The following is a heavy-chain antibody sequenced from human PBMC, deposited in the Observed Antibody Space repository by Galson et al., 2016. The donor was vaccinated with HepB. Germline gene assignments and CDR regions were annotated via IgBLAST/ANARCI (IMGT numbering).Heavy chain of an antibody. CDR3: ARDWGAYGGEPFYYRMDV. D-gene: IGHD4-23*01. Sequence: SVKVSCKASGYKFTSYGISWLRQAPGQGLEWMGWISPYNDKTKYAQKFKGRVSMTTHTSTSTVYMELGSLRIDDTAVYYCARDWGAYGGEPFYYRMDVWGQGAPVTVSS. CDR2: ISPYNDKT. V-gene: IGHV1-18*01. J-gene: IGHJ6*02. CDR1: GYKFTSYG.